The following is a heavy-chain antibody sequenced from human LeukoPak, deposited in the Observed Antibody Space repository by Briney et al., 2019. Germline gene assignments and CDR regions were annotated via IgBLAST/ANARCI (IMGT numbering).Heavy chain of an antibody. V-gene: IGHV3-23*01. Sequence: SGGSLRLSCAASGFTFRRYGMTWVRQAPGKGLEWVSSISGSGGSTFYADSVKGRFTISRDNSKNTLYLQMNSLRAEDTAVYYCARDHHDSSGYYGYWGQGTLVTVSS. J-gene: IGHJ4*02. CDR3: ARDHHDSSGYYGY. CDR2: ISGSGGST. D-gene: IGHD3-22*01. CDR1: GFTFRRYG.